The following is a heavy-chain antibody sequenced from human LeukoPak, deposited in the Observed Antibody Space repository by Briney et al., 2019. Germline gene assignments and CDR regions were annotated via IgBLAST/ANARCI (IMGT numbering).Heavy chain of an antibody. V-gene: IGHV4-61*01. D-gene: IGHD1-20*01. CDR2: IYYSGST. CDR1: GGSVSSGSYY. J-gene: IGHJ3*02. Sequence: PSETLSLTCTVSGGSVSSGSYYWSWIRQPPGKGLEWIGYIYYSGSTNYNPSLKSRVTISVDTSKNQFSLKLSSVTAADTAVYYCARRPYNWNDPGAFDIWGQGTMVTVSS. CDR3: ARRPYNWNDPGAFDI.